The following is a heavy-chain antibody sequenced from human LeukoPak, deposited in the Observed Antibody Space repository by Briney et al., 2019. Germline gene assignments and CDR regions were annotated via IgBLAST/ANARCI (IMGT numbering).Heavy chain of an antibody. Sequence: QTGGSLRLSCAASGFTFDDYAMHWVRQAPGKGLEWVSGISWNSGSIGYADSVKGRFTISRDNAKNSLYLQMNSLRAEDTALYYCARDSGRIQLWFNWFDPWGQGTLVTVSS. J-gene: IGHJ5*02. CDR3: ARDSGRIQLWFNWFDP. CDR1: GFTFDDYA. D-gene: IGHD5-18*01. V-gene: IGHV3-9*01. CDR2: ISWNSGSI.